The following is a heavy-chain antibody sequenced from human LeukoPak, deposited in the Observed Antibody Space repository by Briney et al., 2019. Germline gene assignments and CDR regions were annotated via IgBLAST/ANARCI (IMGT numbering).Heavy chain of an antibody. CDR2: ISSSGSTI. CDR1: GFTFSDYH. Sequence: GGSLRLSCAASGFTFSDYHMSWIRQAPGKGLEWVSYISSSGSTIYYADSVKGRFTISRDNAKNSPYLQMNSLRAEDTAVYYCARDRIEMATITPGYYYYYYMDVWGKGTTVTVSS. V-gene: IGHV3-11*01. J-gene: IGHJ6*03. D-gene: IGHD5-24*01. CDR3: ARDRIEMATITPGYYYYYYMDV.